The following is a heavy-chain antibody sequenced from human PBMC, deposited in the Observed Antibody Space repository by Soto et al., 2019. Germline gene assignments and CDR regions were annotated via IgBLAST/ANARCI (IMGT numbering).Heavy chain of an antibody. CDR2: IIPIFGTA. CDR3: ARGESVVVAATPWVGWFDP. Sequence: SVKVSCKASGGTFSSYAISWVRQAPGQGLEWMGGIIPIFGTANYAQKFQGRVTITADKSTSTAYMELSSLRSEDTAVYYCARGESVVVAATPWVGWFDPWGQGTLVTVSS. D-gene: IGHD2-15*01. J-gene: IGHJ5*02. CDR1: GGTFSSYA. V-gene: IGHV1-69*06.